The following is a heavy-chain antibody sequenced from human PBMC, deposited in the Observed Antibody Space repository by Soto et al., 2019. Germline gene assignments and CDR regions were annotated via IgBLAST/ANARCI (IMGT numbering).Heavy chain of an antibody. CDR2: IKSKAAGGTT. Sequence: EVQLVESGGGLVKPGGSLRLSCAVSGFSLTDVWMNWVRQAPGKGLEWIGRIKSKAAGGTTDYAAPVKGRFTILRDDSKNTLYLQMDSLITEDTGVYFCSQGYGQYFNSWGQGTLVTVSS. J-gene: IGHJ4*02. CDR1: GFSLTDVW. D-gene: IGHD5-18*01. CDR3: SQGYGQYFNS. V-gene: IGHV3-15*07.